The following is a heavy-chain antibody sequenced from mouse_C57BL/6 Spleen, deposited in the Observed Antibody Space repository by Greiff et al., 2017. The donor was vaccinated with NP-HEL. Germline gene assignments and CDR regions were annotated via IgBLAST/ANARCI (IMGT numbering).Heavy chain of an antibody. Sequence: EVQLQQSGAELVRPGASVKLSCTASGFNIKDDYMHWVKQRPEQGLEWIGWIDPENGDTEYASKFQGKATITADTSSNTAYLQLSSLTSEDTAVYYCTTSYYYGSSYFDDWGQGTTLTVSS. D-gene: IGHD1-1*01. CDR1: GFNIKDDY. V-gene: IGHV14-4*01. CDR3: TTSYYYGSSYFDD. CDR2: IDPENGDT. J-gene: IGHJ2*01.